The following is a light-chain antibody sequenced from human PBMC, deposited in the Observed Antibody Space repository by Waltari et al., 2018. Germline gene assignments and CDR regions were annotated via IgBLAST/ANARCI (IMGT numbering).Light chain of an antibody. CDR1: RTDTRVYNY. J-gene: IGLJ2*01. V-gene: IGLV2-8*01. CDR3: ASFAGSNTL. Sequence: QSALTQPPSASGSPGQSVTISCTGTRTDTRVYNYVSRYQQHPGKAPKLLIYEVSERPPGVPDRFSGSKSGITASLTVFGLQTEDEADYYCASFAGSNTLFGGGTKLTVL. CDR2: EVS.